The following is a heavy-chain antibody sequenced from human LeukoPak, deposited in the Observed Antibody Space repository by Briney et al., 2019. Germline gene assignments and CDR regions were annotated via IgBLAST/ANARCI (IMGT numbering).Heavy chain of an antibody. D-gene: IGHD3-22*01. V-gene: IGHV4-59*01. CDR3: ARDGYYYDSSGYYYFHWFDP. J-gene: IGHJ5*02. CDR1: VGSISSYY. Sequence: KASETLSLTCTVSVGSISSYYWSWIRQPPGKGLEWIGYIYYSGSTNYNPSLKSRVTISVDTSKNQFSLKLSSVTAEDTAVYYCARDGYYYDSSGYYYFHWFDPWGQGTLVTVSS. CDR2: IYYSGST.